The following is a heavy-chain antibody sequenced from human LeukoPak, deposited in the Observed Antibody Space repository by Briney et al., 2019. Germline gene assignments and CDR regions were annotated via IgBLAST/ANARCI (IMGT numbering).Heavy chain of an antibody. V-gene: IGHV4-39*01. J-gene: IGHJ4*02. Sequence: RPSETLSLTCTVSGASISSSTYCWGWIRQPPGKGLQYIGSIYYGVSTYYNPSLKSRVTISVDTSKNQFSLNLSSVTATGTAVYYCATRGTYAGNYYIDYWGQGTLVTVSS. CDR2: IYYGVST. CDR1: GASISSSTYC. D-gene: IGHD3-16*01. CDR3: ATRGTYAGNYYIDY.